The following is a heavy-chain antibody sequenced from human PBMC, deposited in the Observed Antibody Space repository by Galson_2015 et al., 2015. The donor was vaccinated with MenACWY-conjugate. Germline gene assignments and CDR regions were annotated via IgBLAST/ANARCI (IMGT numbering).Heavy chain of an antibody. V-gene: IGHV3-15*01. CDR3: TRDRDVGGSRWWFDP. CDR2: IKCKTDGGTT. Sequence: SLRLSCAASGITFSNVWMCWVRQAPGKGLEWVARIKCKTDGGTTDYATPVKGRFTISRDDSTNTLYLQMNSLKIEDTAVYFCTRDRDVGGSRWWFDPWGQGTLVTVSS. D-gene: IGHD3-10*01. J-gene: IGHJ5*02. CDR1: GITFSNVW.